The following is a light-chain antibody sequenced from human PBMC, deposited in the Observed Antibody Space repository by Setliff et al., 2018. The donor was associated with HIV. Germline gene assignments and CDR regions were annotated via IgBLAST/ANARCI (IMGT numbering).Light chain of an antibody. V-gene: IGLV2-14*01. CDR1: SSDVGGYSY. CDR2: EVR. Sequence: QSVLTQPASVSGSPGQSITISCNGTSSDVGGYSYVSWYQQHPGKAPKLIIYEVRNRPSGVSDRFSGSKSGNTASLTISGLQAEDEADYYCSSYAISNTLPFGTGTKVTVL. CDR3: SSYAISNTLP. J-gene: IGLJ1*01.